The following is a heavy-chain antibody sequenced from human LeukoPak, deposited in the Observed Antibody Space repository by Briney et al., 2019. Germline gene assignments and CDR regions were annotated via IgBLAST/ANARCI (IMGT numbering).Heavy chain of an antibody. CDR3: ARGPLVGGHDY. CDR1: GGSIRGYY. V-gene: IGHV4-59*01. D-gene: IGHD1-26*01. Sequence: SETLSLTCTVSGGSIRGYYWSWIRQPPGKGLEWIGYIYYSGTTNYNPSLKSRVTISVDTSKNQFSLNLNSVTAADTAVYYCARGPLVGGHDYGGQGTLVTVSS. CDR2: IYYSGTT. J-gene: IGHJ4*02.